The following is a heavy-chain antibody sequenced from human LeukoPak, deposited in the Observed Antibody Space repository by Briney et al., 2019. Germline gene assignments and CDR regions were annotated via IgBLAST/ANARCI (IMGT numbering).Heavy chain of an antibody. CDR1: GYTFTSYG. Sequence: ASVKVSCKASGYTFTSYGISWVRQAPGQGLEWMGWISAYNGNTNYAQKLQGRVTMTTDTSTSTAYMELRSLRSDDTAVYYCARRYYDSSGYYSPRGNWFDSRGQGTLVTVSS. CDR3: ARRYYDSSGYYSPRGNWFDS. D-gene: IGHD3-22*01. CDR2: ISAYNGNT. J-gene: IGHJ5*01. V-gene: IGHV1-18*01.